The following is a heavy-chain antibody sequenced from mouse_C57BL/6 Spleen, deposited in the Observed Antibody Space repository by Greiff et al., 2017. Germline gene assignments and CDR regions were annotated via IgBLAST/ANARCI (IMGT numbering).Heavy chain of an antibody. CDR1: GFNIKDDY. D-gene: IGHD1-1*01. Sequence: VQLQQSGAELVRPGASVKLSCTASGFNIKDDYMHWVKQRPEQGLEWIGWIDPENGDTEYASKFQGKATITADTSSNTAYLQLSSLTSEDTAVXYCTRIRRYYFDYWGQGTTLTVSS. J-gene: IGHJ2*01. CDR2: IDPENGDT. V-gene: IGHV14-4*01. CDR3: TRIRRYYFDY.